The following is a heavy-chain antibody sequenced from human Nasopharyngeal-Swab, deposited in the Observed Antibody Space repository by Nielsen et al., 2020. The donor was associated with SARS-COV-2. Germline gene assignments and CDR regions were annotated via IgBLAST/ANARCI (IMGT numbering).Heavy chain of an antibody. CDR1: GFTVSSNY. V-gene: IGHV3-66*02. D-gene: IGHD2-8*01. CDR3: ARQGFVLYFDY. CDR2: IYSGGST. J-gene: IGHJ4*02. Sequence: ESLKISCAASGFTVSSNYMSWVRQAPGKGLEWVSVIYSGGSTYYADSVKGRFTISRDNSKNTLYLQMNSLRAEDTAVYYCARQGFVLYFDYWGQGTLVTVSS.